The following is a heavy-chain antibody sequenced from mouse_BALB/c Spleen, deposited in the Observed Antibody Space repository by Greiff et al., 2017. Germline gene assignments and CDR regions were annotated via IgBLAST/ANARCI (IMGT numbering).Heavy chain of an antibody. J-gene: IGHJ4*01. CDR1: GYSFTSYW. D-gene: IGHD5-1-1*01. V-gene: IGHV1-5*01. Sequence: EVQLQQSGTVLARPGASVKMSCKASGYSFTSYWMHWVKQRPGQGLEWIGAIYPGNSDTSYNQKFKGKAKLPAVTSASTAYMELSSLTNEDSAVYYCTKYIRYAMDYRGPGTSGNVSS. CDR2: IYPGNSDT. CDR3: TKYIRYAMDY.